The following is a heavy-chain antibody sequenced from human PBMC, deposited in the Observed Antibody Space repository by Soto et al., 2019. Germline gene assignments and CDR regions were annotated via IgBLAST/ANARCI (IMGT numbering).Heavy chain of an antibody. V-gene: IGHV3-30-3*01. Sequence: QVQLVESGGGVVQPGRSLTLSCAASGFTFSSSVMHWVRQTPDKGLEWVAFISRDGSKAYYADTVKGRFTISRDNSKNTSKLEMNNMIVEDTAVDYCARYYAGGNDDYLGYWGQGTLVTVSS. CDR1: GFTFSSSV. CDR2: ISRDGSKA. D-gene: IGHD5-12*01. J-gene: IGHJ4*02. CDR3: ARYYAGGNDDYLGY.